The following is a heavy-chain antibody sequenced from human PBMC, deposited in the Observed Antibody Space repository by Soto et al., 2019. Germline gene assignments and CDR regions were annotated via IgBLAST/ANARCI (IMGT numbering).Heavy chain of an antibody. D-gene: IGHD3-3*01. CDR1: GFTFSSYA. J-gene: IGHJ4*02. Sequence: GGSLRLSCAASGFTFSSYAMSWVRQAPGKGLEWVSAISGSGGSKYYADYVKGRFTISRDNAKNSLYLQMNSLRSEDTAVYYCARVRESGSGYYTGISPGDWGQGTLVTVSS. V-gene: IGHV3-23*01. CDR2: ISGSGGSK. CDR3: ARVRESGSGYYTGISPGD.